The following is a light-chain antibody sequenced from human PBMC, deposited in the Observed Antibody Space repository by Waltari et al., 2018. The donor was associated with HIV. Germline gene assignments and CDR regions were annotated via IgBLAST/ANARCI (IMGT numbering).Light chain of an antibody. J-gene: IGLJ3*02. V-gene: IGLV4-69*02. CDR2: LKSDGSH. CDR1: SGQTNHA. CDR3: QTWGTGIQV. Sequence: LVLTQSPSAPASLAASLQLTGTLSSGQTNHAIAWHQQQPEKGPRYVMNLKSDGSHSKGDGSPYRFSGSSSGAERYLTISSLQSEDEADYYCQTWGTGIQVFGGGTKLTVL.